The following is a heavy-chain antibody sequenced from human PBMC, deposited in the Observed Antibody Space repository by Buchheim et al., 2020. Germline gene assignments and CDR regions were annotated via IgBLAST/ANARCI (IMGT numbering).Heavy chain of an antibody. CDR2: IKTDGSEK. CDR1: GFNFKNYW. V-gene: IGHV3-7*04. J-gene: IGHJ6*02. CDR3: ARGHYGMDV. Sequence: EVQLVESGGGLVQPGGSLRLSCAVSGFNFKNYWMTWVRQAPGKGLEWVANIKTDGSEKYSVDSVKGRITVSRDNGKNSLYLQMNSLRAEDTVVYYCARGHYGMDVWGQGTT.